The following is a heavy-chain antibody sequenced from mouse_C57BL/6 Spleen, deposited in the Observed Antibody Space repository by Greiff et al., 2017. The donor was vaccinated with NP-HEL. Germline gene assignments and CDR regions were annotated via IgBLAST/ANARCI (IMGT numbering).Heavy chain of an antibody. CDR2: INPNYGTT. Sequence: VQLKESGPELVKPGASVKISCKASGYSFTDYNMNWVKQSNGKSLEWIGVINPNYGTTSYNQKFKGKATLTVDQSSSKAYMQLNSLTSEDSAVYYCARSPHYYGSSHWYFDVWGTGTTVTVSS. CDR3: ARSPHYYGSSHWYFDV. CDR1: GYSFTDYN. D-gene: IGHD1-1*01. J-gene: IGHJ1*03. V-gene: IGHV1-39*01.